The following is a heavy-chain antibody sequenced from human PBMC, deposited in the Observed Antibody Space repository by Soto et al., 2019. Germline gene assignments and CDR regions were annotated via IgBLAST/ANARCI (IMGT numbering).Heavy chain of an antibody. CDR2: INSDGSST. J-gene: IGHJ4*02. Sequence: EVQLVESGGGLVQPGESLRLSCAASGFTFSSYWMHWVRQAPGKGLVWVSRINSDGSSTSYAGSVKGRFTISRDNAKNRLYLQMNVLRAEDTAVYYCVRTSLVVAAATREDYWGQGTLVTVSS. CDR1: GFTFSSYW. CDR3: VRTSLVVAAATREDY. V-gene: IGHV3-74*01. D-gene: IGHD2-15*01.